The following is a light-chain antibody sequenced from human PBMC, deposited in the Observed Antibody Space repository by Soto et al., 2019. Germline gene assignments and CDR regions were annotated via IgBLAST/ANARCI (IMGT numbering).Light chain of an antibody. Sequence: EIVLTQSPGTLSLSPGERATLSCRASQSVSSSLAWYQQKPGQAPRLLIYGASSRATGIPDRFSGSGSGTDFTLTISRLEPEDFAVYYCQQYGSSPPLTFGGGTMVEIK. CDR3: QQYGSSPPLT. J-gene: IGKJ4*01. CDR1: QSVSSS. CDR2: GAS. V-gene: IGKV3-20*01.